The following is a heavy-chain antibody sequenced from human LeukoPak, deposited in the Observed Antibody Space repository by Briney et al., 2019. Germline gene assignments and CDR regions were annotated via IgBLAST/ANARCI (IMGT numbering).Heavy chain of an antibody. D-gene: IGHD3-3*01. Sequence: GGSLRLSCAASGFTFGSYAMSWVRQAPGKGLEWVSDISVSGGSTYYTDSVKGRFTISRDNAKNTLYLRMNSLRAEDTAVFYCARDQYDTWSRRGNFDSWGQGTLVIVSS. CDR1: GFTFGSYA. CDR2: ISVSGGST. V-gene: IGHV3-23*01. CDR3: ARDQYDTWSRRGNFDS. J-gene: IGHJ4*02.